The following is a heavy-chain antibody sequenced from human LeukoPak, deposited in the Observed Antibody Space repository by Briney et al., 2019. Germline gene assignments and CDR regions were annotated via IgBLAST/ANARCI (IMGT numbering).Heavy chain of an antibody. CDR2: ITDTGTTI. V-gene: IGHV3-48*03. Sequence: TGGSLRLSCAASGFTFSNCEMNWVRQATGKGLEWVAHITDTGTTIYNADSVRGRFTISRDNAKNSLYLQMNSLRAEDTAVYYCAKVETAAAATLRGFDYWGQGTLVTVSS. CDR1: GFTFSNCE. CDR3: AKVETAAAATLRGFDY. D-gene: IGHD6-13*01. J-gene: IGHJ4*02.